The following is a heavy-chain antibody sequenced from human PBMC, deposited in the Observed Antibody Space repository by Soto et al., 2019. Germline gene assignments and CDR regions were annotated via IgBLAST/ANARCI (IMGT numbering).Heavy chain of an antibody. Sequence: QVQLVESGGGLVKPGGSLRLSCAASGFTFSNYYMSWIRQAPGEGLEWVSYISSSGSTRYYADSVKGRFTISRDNADSSLYLQIDTLRAEDTAVYFCARVHPPGYCGGTSCSSDPHYYYYFDMDVWGKGTTVTVSS. V-gene: IGHV3-11*01. J-gene: IGHJ6*03. CDR3: ARVHPPGYCGGTSCSSDPHYYYYFDMDV. CDR1: GFTFSNYY. CDR2: ISSSGSTR. D-gene: IGHD2-2*01.